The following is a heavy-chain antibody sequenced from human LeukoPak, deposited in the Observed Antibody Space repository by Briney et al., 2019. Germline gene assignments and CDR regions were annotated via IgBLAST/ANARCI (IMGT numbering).Heavy chain of an antibody. J-gene: IGHJ5*02. CDR3: AKDPVRLRGGFDP. D-gene: IGHD3-10*01. Sequence: GGSLSLSCTASGFAFGSYAMSWVRQAPGGGLEWVSAISSSGGSIYYADSVKGRFTISRDNAKNTLYLQMNSLRAEDTAVYYCAKDPVRLRGGFDPWGQGTLVTVSS. V-gene: IGHV3-23*01. CDR2: ISSSGGSI. CDR1: GFAFGSYA.